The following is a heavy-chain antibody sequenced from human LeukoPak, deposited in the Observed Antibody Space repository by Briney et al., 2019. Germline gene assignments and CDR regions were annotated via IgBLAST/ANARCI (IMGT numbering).Heavy chain of an antibody. CDR2: INHSGST. J-gene: IGHJ5*02. CDR1: GGSFSGYY. V-gene: IGHV4-34*01. Sequence: SETLSLTCAVYGGSFSGYYWSWIRQPPGKGLEWIGEINHSGSTNYNPSLTSRVTISVDTSKNQFYLKLRSVTAADTAVYYCAVTAGYYYDSSGYYHWGQGTLVTVSS. D-gene: IGHD3-22*01. CDR3: AVTAGYYYDSSGYYH.